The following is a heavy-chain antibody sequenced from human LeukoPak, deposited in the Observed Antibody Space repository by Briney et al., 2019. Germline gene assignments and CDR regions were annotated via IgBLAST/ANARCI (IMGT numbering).Heavy chain of an antibody. CDR1: GFTFSSYS. D-gene: IGHD5-18*01. CDR2: ISGTGGST. Sequence: GGSLRLSCAASGFTFSSYSMNWVRQAPGKGLEWVAAISGTGGSTYYADSVKGRFTISRDNSKNTLSLQMNSLRAEDTALYYCAKGGPRGYSYGYLDYWGQGTLVTVSS. V-gene: IGHV3-23*01. J-gene: IGHJ4*02. CDR3: AKGGPRGYSYGYLDY.